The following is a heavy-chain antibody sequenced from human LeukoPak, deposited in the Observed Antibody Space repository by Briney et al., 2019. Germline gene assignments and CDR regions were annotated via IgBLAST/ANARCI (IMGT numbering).Heavy chain of an antibody. CDR2: ISGGGAKT. V-gene: IGHV3-23*01. CDR1: GFTFDSYA. Sequence: GGSLRLSCAASGFTFDSYAMNWVRQAPGKGLEWVSFISGGGAKTRYADSVKGQFTISRDNSKNTLYLQMNILRPEDTAIYYCAKCSASYDNDAFDVWGQGTMVTVSS. CDR3: AKCSASYDNDAFDV. J-gene: IGHJ3*01. D-gene: IGHD3-10*02.